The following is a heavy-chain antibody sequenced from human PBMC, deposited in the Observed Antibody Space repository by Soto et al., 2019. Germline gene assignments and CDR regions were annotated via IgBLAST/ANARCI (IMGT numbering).Heavy chain of an antibody. Sequence: QVQLVQSGAEVKKPGASVKVSCKASGYTFTSYGIRWVRQAPGQGLEWMGWISAYNGNTNSAQKLRGRFTMTTDSATSTYYIEWWIRRSDDKAVYYWAIEPGPGAFDICGQGTMVTVSS. CDR3: AIEPGPGAFDI. J-gene: IGHJ3*02. CDR2: ISAYNGNT. V-gene: IGHV1-18*01. CDR1: GYTFTSYG.